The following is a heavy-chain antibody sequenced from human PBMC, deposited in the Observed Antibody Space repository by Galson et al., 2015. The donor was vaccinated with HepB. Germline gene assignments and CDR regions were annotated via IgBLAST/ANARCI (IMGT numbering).Heavy chain of an antibody. J-gene: IGHJ6*02. CDR1: GGSFSGYY. V-gene: IGHV4-34*01. D-gene: IGHD2-2*01. CDR3: ARAGVPAALYYYYYGMDV. CDR2: INHSGST. Sequence: LTCAVYGGSFSGYYWSWIRQPPGKGLEWIGEINHSGSTNYNPSLKSRVTISVDTSKNQFSLKLSSVTAADTAVYYCARAGVPAALYYYYYGMDVWGQGTTVTVSS.